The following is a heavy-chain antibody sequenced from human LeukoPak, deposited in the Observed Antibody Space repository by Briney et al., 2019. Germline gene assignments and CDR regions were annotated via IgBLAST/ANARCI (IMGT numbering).Heavy chain of an antibody. D-gene: IGHD4-17*01. Sequence: PGGSLRLSCAASGFTFNDYTIHWVRQTPGKGLEWVSGISWNSGRIDYADSVKGRFTISRDNRKNSLYLEMNSLRTEDTALYYCAKDLGDYGDYSGAFDIWGQGTMVTVSS. CDR2: ISWNSGRI. J-gene: IGHJ3*02. CDR3: AKDLGDYGDYSGAFDI. CDR1: GFTFNDYT. V-gene: IGHV3-9*01.